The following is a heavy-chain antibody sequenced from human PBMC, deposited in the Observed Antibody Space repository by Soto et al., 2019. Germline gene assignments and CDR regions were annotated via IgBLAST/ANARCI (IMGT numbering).Heavy chain of an antibody. D-gene: IGHD6-13*01. CDR3: ARGGFSSSWRFDY. V-gene: IGHV1-69*06. CDR2: IMATFGPA. J-gene: IGHJ4*02. Sequence: VKVSFKASGVPLDNYAISWGRQSPGQGLEWMGGIMATFGPANSAQKFQGRVRIIADKSTDTAYLELSSLGSEDTAVYYCARGGFSSSWRFDYWGQGTLVTVSS. CDR1: GVPLDNYA.